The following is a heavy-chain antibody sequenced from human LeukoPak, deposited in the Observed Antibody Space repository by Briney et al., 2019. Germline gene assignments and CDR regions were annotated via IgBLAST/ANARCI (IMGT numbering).Heavy chain of an antibody. V-gene: IGHV1-18*01. J-gene: IGHJ4*02. D-gene: IGHD7-27*01. Sequence: ASVKVSCKASGYMFTSLGISWVRQAPGQGLEWMGWISTYNGNTNYAQKYRGRVTMTTDTSTSTVYMELRSLRSDDTAVYYCARGRGLTGDRREVDYWGQGTLVTVSS. CDR2: ISTYNGNT. CDR1: GYMFTSLG. CDR3: ARGRGLTGDRREVDY.